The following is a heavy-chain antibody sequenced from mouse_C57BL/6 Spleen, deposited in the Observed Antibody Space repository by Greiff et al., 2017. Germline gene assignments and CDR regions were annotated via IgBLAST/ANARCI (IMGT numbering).Heavy chain of an antibody. CDR3: TRGGIDYDGSFDD. J-gene: IGHJ2*01. CDR2: IDPETGGT. Sequence: VQLQQSGAELVRPGASVTLSCKASGYTFTDYEMHWVKQTPVHGLEWIGAIDPETGGTAYNQKFKGKAILTADKSSSTAYMELRSLTSEDSAVYYCTRGGIDYDGSFDDWGQGTTLTVSS. CDR1: GYTFTDYE. V-gene: IGHV1-15*01. D-gene: IGHD2-4*01.